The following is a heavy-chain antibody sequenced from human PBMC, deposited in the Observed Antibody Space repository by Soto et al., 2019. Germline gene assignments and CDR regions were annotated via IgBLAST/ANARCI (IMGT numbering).Heavy chain of an antibody. CDR3: ARACTSCKGRDYYYYYGMDV. V-gene: IGHV4-30-4*01. Sequence: SESLSLTCTVSGGSISSGDYYWSWIRQPPGKGLEWIGYIYYSGSTYYNPSLKSRVTISVDTSKNQFSLKLSSVTAADTAVYYCARACTSCKGRDYYYYYGMDVWGQGTTVTVSS. J-gene: IGHJ6*02. CDR2: IYYSGST. CDR1: GGSISSGDYY. D-gene: IGHD2-2*01.